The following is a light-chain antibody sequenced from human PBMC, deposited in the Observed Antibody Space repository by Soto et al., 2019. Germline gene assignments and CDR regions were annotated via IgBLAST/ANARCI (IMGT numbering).Light chain of an antibody. CDR1: QTISSW. Sequence: DIQMTQSPSTLSGSVGDRVTITCRASQTISSWLAWYQQKPGKAPKLLIYKASTLKSGVPSRFSGSGSGTEFTLTINSLQADDFATYYCQQYNSHSGTFGQGTKVDIK. CDR3: QQYNSHSGT. CDR2: KAS. V-gene: IGKV1-5*03. J-gene: IGKJ1*01.